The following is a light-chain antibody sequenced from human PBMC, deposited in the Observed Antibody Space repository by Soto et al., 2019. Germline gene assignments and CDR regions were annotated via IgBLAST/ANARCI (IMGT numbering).Light chain of an antibody. CDR3: QSYDTGLGGSYV. CDR1: SSNIGAGYD. V-gene: IGLV1-40*01. CDR2: DDI. J-gene: IGLJ1*01. Sequence: QSLLTQPPSVSGAPGQRVTISCTRSSSNIGAGYDVHWYQQRPGTAPRLLISDDINRPSGVPDRFSGSKSGTSASLAIAGLQADDEADYYCQSYDTGLGGSYVFGSGTKLTVL.